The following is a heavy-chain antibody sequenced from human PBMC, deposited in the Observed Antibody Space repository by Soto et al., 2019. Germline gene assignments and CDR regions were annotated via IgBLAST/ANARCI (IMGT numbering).Heavy chain of an antibody. D-gene: IGHD1-20*01. CDR3: ARGVTGTKGPFDY. CDR2: IYYSGST. CDR1: GGSISSGGYY. V-gene: IGHV4-31*03. Sequence: LSLTCTVSGGSISSGGYYWSWIRQHPGKGLEWIGYIYYSGSTYYNPSLKSRVTISVDTSKNQFSLKLSSVTAADTAVYYCARGVTGTKGPFDYWGQGTLVTVSS. J-gene: IGHJ4*02.